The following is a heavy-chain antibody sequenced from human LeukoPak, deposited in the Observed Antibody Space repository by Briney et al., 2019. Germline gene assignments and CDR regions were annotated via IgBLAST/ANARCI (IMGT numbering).Heavy chain of an antibody. CDR1: GFTFSGST. D-gene: IGHD6-19*01. J-gene: IGHJ4*02. V-gene: IGHV3-21*01. CDR3: ARQQWLDGAYYFDY. Sequence: GGSLRLSCAASGFTFSGSTMNWVRQAPGKGLEWVSFISTSSSYIYYADSVRGRFTISRDNAKNSLYLQMNSLRAEDTAVYYCARQQWLDGAYYFDYWGQGTLVTVSS. CDR2: ISTSSSYI.